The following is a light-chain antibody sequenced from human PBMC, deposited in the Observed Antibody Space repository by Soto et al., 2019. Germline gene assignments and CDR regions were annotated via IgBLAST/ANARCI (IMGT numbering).Light chain of an antibody. J-gene: IGLJ1*01. V-gene: IGLV2-14*01. CDR3: ISYTVNRSYV. Sequence: QSALTQPASVSGSPGQSITISCTGTSSDVGSYNYVSWYQQHPGKAPKLIIYEVSNRPSGVSNRFSGSKSGNTASLTISGLQAEDEADYYCISYTVNRSYVFGTGTKLTVL. CDR2: EVS. CDR1: SSDVGSYNY.